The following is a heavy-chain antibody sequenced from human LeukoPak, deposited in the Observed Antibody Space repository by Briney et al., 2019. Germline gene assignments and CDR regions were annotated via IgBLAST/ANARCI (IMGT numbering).Heavy chain of an antibody. CDR1: GGTFSSYA. CDR3: ARVITYYYDSSGYHAFDY. V-gene: IGHV1-69*06. J-gene: IGHJ4*02. D-gene: IGHD3-22*01. CDR2: IIPLFGKA. Sequence: ASVKVSCKASGGTFSSYAISWVRQAPGQGLEWMGGIIPLFGKANYAQKFQGRVTITADKSTSTAYMELSSLRSEDTAVYYCARVITYYYDSSGYHAFDYWGQGTLVTVSS.